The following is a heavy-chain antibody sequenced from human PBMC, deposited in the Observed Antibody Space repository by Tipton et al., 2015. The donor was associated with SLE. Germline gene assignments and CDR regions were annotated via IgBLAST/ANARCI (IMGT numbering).Heavy chain of an antibody. J-gene: IGHJ4*02. Sequence: SLRLSCAASGFTFRKYGMHWVRQAPGKGLMWVSRIDSDGTITNYADTVKGRFTISRDNAKDTLYLQMNSLRAEDTAVYYCARIHYYGSGSRDYWGQGTLVTVSS. CDR3: ARIHYYGSGSRDY. CDR1: GFTFRKYG. V-gene: IGHV3-74*01. CDR2: IDSDGTIT. D-gene: IGHD3-10*01.